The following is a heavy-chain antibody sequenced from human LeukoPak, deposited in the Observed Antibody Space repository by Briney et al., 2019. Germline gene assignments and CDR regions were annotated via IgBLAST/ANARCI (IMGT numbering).Heavy chain of an antibody. D-gene: IGHD5-18*01. V-gene: IGHV3-13*01. CDR3: VREARGYHYTYFDY. Sequence: GGSLRLSCTASGFTLGSHDMHWVRQILGQGLEWVAAVSSGFHAFFADSVQGRFTVSREDARNSLYLQMNSLRAGDTAVYYCVREARGYHYTYFDYWGQGTLVTVSS. J-gene: IGHJ4*02. CDR2: VSSGFHA. CDR1: GFTLGSHD.